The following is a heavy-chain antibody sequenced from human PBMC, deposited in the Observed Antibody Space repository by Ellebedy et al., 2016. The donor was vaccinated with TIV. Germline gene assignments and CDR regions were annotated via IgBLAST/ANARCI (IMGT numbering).Heavy chain of an antibody. D-gene: IGHD1-26*01. Sequence: GESLKISXAASGFTFSSYAMSWVRQAPGKGLEWVSAISGSGGSTYYADSVKGRFTISRNNSKNTLYLQMNSLRAEDTAVYYCAKEWERGWFNPWGQGTLVTVSS. V-gene: IGHV3-23*01. CDR1: GFTFSSYA. CDR2: ISGSGGST. CDR3: AKEWERGWFNP. J-gene: IGHJ5*02.